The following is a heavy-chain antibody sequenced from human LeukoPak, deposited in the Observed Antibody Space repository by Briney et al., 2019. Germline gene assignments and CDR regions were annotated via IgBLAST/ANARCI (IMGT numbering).Heavy chain of an antibody. CDR1: GGSFSGYY. CDR3: ARDSSGWYPFDY. Sequence: SETLSLTCAVYGGSFSGYYWSWIRQPPGKGLEWIGEINHSGSTNYNPSLKSRVTISVDTSKNQFSLKLSFVTAADTAVYYCARDSSGWYPFDYWGQGTLVTVSS. D-gene: IGHD6-19*01. CDR2: INHSGST. J-gene: IGHJ4*02. V-gene: IGHV4-34*01.